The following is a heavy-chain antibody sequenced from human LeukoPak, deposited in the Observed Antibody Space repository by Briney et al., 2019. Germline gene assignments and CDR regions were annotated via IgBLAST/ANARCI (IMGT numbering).Heavy chain of an antibody. CDR1: GFTFSSYA. CDR3: AKISGYDSSGYYSPAFDY. J-gene: IGHJ4*02. Sequence: SGRSLRLSCAASGFTFSSYAMHWVRQAPGKGLEWVAVISYDGSNKYYADSVKGRFTISRDNSKNTLYLQMNSLRAEDTAVYYCAKISGYDSSGYYSPAFDYWGQGTLVTVSS. D-gene: IGHD3-22*01. V-gene: IGHV3-30*04. CDR2: ISYDGSNK.